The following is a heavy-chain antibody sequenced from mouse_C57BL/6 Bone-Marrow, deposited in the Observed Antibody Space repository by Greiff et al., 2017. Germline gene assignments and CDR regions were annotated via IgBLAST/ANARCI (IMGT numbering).Heavy chain of an antibody. CDR2: INPRSGNT. CDR1: GYTFTSYG. CDR3: AGDYYGSSFYYYAMDY. V-gene: IGHV1-81*01. J-gene: IGHJ4*01. Sequence: QVQLQQSGAELARPGASVKLSCKASGYTFTSYGISWVKQRTGQGLEWIGEINPRSGNTYYNEKFKGKATLTADKSSSTAYMELRSLTSEDSAVYFCAGDYYGSSFYYYAMDYWGQGTSVTVSS. D-gene: IGHD1-1*01.